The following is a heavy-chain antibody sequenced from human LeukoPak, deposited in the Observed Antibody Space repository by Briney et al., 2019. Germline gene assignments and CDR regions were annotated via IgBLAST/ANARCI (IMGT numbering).Heavy chain of an antibody. D-gene: IGHD6-19*01. Sequence: SSETLSLTCTVSGGSISSYYWSWIRQPPGKGLEWIAYISYSGSTNYSPSLKSRVTISVDTSKNQISLKLSSVTAADTAVYYCAGNGYTSGWSRFDPWGQGTLVTVSS. J-gene: IGHJ5*02. CDR1: GGSISSYY. CDR2: ISYSGST. V-gene: IGHV4-59*08. CDR3: AGNGYTSGWSRFDP.